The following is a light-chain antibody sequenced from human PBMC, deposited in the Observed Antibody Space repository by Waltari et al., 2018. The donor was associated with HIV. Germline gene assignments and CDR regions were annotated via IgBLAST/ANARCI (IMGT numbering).Light chain of an antibody. Sequence: EIVLTQSPATVSLSPGERATLSCGASQSISSSQLAWYQQKPGLAPRLLLHDASIRATGIPDRVSGSGSGTDFTLTISRLEPEDFAVYYCQQYGSSPETFGQGTKVEIK. CDR3: QQYGSSPET. CDR1: QSISSSQ. V-gene: IGKV3D-20*01. CDR2: DAS. J-gene: IGKJ1*01.